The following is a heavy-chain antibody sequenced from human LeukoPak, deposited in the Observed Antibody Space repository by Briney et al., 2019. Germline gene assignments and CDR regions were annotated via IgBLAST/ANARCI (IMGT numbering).Heavy chain of an antibody. J-gene: IGHJ4*02. Sequence: PSETLSLTCTVSGGSISSSSYYWGWIRQPPGKGLEWIGSIYYSGSTYYNPSLKSRVTISVDTSKNQFSLKLSSVTAADTAVYYCARREYSSGLDYWGQGTLVTVSS. CDR1: GGSISSSSYY. CDR3: ARREYSSGLDY. CDR2: IYYSGST. D-gene: IGHD6-19*01. V-gene: IGHV4-39*01.